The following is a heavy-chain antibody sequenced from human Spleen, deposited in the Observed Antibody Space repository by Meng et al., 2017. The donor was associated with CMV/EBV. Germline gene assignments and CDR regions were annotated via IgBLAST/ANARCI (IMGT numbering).Heavy chain of an antibody. Sequence: GGSLRLSCAVSGFTIYSYAMHWVRRAPGRGLEWLAVISYDGSNRYSADSVKGRFTFSRDNSKNTLYMQMNSLRAEDTAVYFCASNLPAADYWGQGALVTVSS. CDR3: ASNLPAADY. D-gene: IGHD2-2*01. V-gene: IGHV3-30*04. CDR2: ISYDGSNR. CDR1: GFTIYSYA. J-gene: IGHJ4*02.